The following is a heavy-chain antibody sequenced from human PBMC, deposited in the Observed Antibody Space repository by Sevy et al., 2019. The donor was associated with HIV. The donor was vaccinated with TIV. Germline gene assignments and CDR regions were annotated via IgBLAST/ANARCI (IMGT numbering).Heavy chain of an antibody. CDR3: AREGCTKPHDY. J-gene: IGHJ4*02. V-gene: IGHV3-23*01. CDR1: GFTFSKYS. Sequence: GRYLRLSCAASGFTFSKYSMSWVRQPPGKGLEWVSTLSFGCGEINYADSVKGRFTISRDNSKSSVYLQMNNLRPEDTAVYYCAREGCTKPHDYWGQGILVTVSS. CDR2: LSFGCGEI. D-gene: IGHD2-8*01.